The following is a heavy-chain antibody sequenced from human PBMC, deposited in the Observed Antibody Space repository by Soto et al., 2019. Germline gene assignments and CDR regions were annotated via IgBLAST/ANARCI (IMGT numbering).Heavy chain of an antibody. J-gene: IGHJ5*02. V-gene: IGHV4-59*01. CDR1: GGYISSYY. CDR2: IYFTGST. CDR3: ARDPDNWLDP. Sequence: PSETLSLTCTVSGGYISSYYWSWIRQPPGKGLEWIGYIYFTGSTKYNPSLRSRVTISVDTSKNQFSLKLSSVTAADTAVYYCARDPDNWLDPWGQGTLVTVFS.